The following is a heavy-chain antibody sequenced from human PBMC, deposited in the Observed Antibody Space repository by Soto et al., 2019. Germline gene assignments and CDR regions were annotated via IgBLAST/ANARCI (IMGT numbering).Heavy chain of an antibody. CDR3: ARGRSYRYCSGGSCPSPFGY. D-gene: IGHD2-15*01. J-gene: IGHJ4*02. CDR1: GGSFSGYY. Sequence: QVQLQQWGAGLLKPSETLSLTCAVYGGSFSGYYWSWIRQPPGKGLEWIGEINHSGSTNYNPSLKSQVTISVDTSKNQFSLKLSSVTAADTAVYYCARGRSYRYCSGGSCPSPFGYWGQGTLVTVSS. CDR2: INHSGST. V-gene: IGHV4-34*01.